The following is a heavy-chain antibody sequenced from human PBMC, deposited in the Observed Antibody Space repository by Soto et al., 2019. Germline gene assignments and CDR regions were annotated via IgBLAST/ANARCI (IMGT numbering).Heavy chain of an antibody. J-gene: IGHJ6*02. CDR3: ARSPDSSGYYPRWYYYGMDV. Sequence: SETLSLTCAVSGGSISSSNWWSWVRQPPGKGLEWIGEIYQSGSTNYNPSLKSRVTITVDKSKNQLSLKLSSVTAADTAVYYCARSPDSSGYYPRWYYYGMDVWGQGTTVTVSS. CDR1: GGSISSSNW. V-gene: IGHV4-4*02. CDR2: IYQSGST. D-gene: IGHD3-22*01.